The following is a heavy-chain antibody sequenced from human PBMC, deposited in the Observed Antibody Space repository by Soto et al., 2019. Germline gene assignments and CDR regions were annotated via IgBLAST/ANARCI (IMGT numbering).Heavy chain of an antibody. V-gene: IGHV2-5*02. D-gene: IGHD5-18*01. CDR2: IYWDDGK. J-gene: IGHJ4*02. CDR1: GFSLSTSGVG. Sequence: LSLLKPTQSLTLTCTFCGFSLSTSGVGVCWVRQPPGKALEWLALIYWDDGKRYSRSLKSRLTITKDSSKNQVVLTMTNMDPVDTATYYCAHSARGYCYCYVIDFDYWGQGTLVTVSS. CDR3: AHSARGYCYCYVIDFDY.